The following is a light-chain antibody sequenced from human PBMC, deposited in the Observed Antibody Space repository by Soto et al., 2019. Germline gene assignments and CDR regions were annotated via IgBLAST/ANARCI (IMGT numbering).Light chain of an antibody. J-gene: IGKJ5*01. CDR1: QSVKSSY. CDR3: KQYGSYIT. Sequence: EIVLTQSPGTLSLSPGERAPLPCRASQSVKSSYLAWYQHKPGQAPRLLIYGKSSRATGIPDRFSGSGSGTDFTLTISRLEPEDFAVYYCKQYGSYITGGQGTRLEIK. V-gene: IGKV3-20*01. CDR2: GKS.